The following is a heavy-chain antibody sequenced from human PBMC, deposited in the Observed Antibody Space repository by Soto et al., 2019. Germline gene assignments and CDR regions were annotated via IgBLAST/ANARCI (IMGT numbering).Heavy chain of an antibody. CDR1: CGSISSGGYY. CDR3: AREEPPYQEGAMTWYFDL. CDR2: IYYSGST. V-gene: IGHV4-31*03. J-gene: IGHJ2*01. D-gene: IGHD1-26*01. Sequence: QVQLQESGPGLVKPSQTLSLTCTVSCGSISSGGYYWSWIRQHPGKGLEWIGYIYYSGSTYYNPSLKSRVTISVDTSKNQFSLKLSSVTAADTAVYYCAREEPPYQEGAMTWYFDLWGRGTLVTVSS.